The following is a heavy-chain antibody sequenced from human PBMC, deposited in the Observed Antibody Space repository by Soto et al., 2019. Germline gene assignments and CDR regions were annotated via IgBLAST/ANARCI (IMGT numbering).Heavy chain of an antibody. Sequence: QVQLVQSGAEVKKSGASVKVSCKASGYTFTSHDINWVRQATGQGLEWMGWMNPNSGNTGYAQKFQGRVTMTRNTSMSTAYMELSSLRCEDAAVYYCARWDYGVYARFDYWGQGTLVTVSS. CDR2: MNPNSGNT. CDR3: ARWDYGVYARFDY. D-gene: IGHD4-17*01. J-gene: IGHJ4*02. V-gene: IGHV1-8*01. CDR1: GYTFTSHD.